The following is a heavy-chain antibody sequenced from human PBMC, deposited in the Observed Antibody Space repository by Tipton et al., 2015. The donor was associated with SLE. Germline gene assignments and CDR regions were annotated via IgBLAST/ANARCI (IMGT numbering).Heavy chain of an antibody. Sequence: GSLRLSCAASGFTVSSNYMSWVRQAPGKGLERVSVIYSGGSTYYADSVKGRFTISRDNSKNTLYLQMNSLRAEDTAVYYCARDQDPYLAVAGPGYFQHWGQGTLVTVSS. CDR2: IYSGGST. V-gene: IGHV3-53*05. J-gene: IGHJ1*01. CDR3: ARDQDPYLAVAGPGYFQH. D-gene: IGHD6-19*01. CDR1: GFTVSSNY.